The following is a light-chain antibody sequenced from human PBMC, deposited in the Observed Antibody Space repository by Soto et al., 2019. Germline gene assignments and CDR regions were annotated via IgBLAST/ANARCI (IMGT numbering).Light chain of an antibody. J-gene: IGKJ5*01. CDR2: DAS. CDR1: QSIGTW. CDR3: QEYNSYPVS. Sequence: DIQVTQSPATLSAFVGDRVTISCRARQSIGTWLAWYQQKPGKAPKLLIYDASTLESGVPSRFSGSGSGTEFTLTISSLQPEDVATYYCQEYNSYPVSFGQGTRLE. V-gene: IGKV1-5*01.